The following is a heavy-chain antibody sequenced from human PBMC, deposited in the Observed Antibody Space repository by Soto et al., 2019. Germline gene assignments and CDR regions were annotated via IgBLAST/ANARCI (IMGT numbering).Heavy chain of an antibody. V-gene: IGHV1-3*01. Sequence: GASVKVSCKASGYPFISYAMHWVRQAPGQRLEWMGWINAGSGNTKYSQKLQGRVTITRDTPASTVYMELRSLTSEDTAVYYCARDRELGNYYSTYNWFDPWGQGTLVTVSS. J-gene: IGHJ5*02. CDR2: INAGSGNT. D-gene: IGHD3-10*01. CDR3: ARDRELGNYYSTYNWFDP. CDR1: GYPFISYA.